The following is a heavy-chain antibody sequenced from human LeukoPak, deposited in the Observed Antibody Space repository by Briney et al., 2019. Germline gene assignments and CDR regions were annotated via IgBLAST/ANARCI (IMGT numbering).Heavy chain of an antibody. Sequence: PGGSLRLSCAASGFTFSSYWMSWVRQAPGKGLEWVANIKQDGSEKYYVDSVKGRFTISRDNAKNSLYLQMNSLRAEDTAVYYCARDRGYGGNRWFDPWGQGTLVTVSS. D-gene: IGHD4-23*01. CDR1: GFTFSSYW. CDR2: IKQDGSEK. V-gene: IGHV3-7*01. J-gene: IGHJ5*02. CDR3: ARDRGYGGNRWFDP.